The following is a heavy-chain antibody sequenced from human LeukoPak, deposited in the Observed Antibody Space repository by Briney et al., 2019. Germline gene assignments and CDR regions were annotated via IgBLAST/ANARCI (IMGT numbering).Heavy chain of an antibody. J-gene: IGHJ1*01. D-gene: IGHD2-2*01. Sequence: PGGSLRLSCEASGFSLSSYEMNWVRQAPGKGLEWMAVISYDGSNKYYADSVKGRFTISRDNSKNTLYLQMNSLRAEDTAVYYCAGAREYCIKSNCYEYFQEWGQGTLVTVSS. V-gene: IGHV3-30*03. CDR1: GFSLSSYE. CDR2: ISYDGSNK. CDR3: AGAREYCIKSNCYEYFQE.